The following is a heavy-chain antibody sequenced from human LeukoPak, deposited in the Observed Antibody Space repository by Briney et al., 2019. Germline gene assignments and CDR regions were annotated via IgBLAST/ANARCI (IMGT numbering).Heavy chain of an antibody. V-gene: IGHV3-30*02. CDR3: VKTSGGVVVPAAIDY. Sequence: GGSLRLSCAVSGFTFSSYGMHWVRQAPGKGLEWVAFIRYDGSNKYYADSVKGRFTISRDNSKNTLYLQMNSLRAEDTAVYYCVKTSGGVVVPAAIDYWGQGTLVTVSS. D-gene: IGHD2-2*01. J-gene: IGHJ4*02. CDR1: GFTFSSYG. CDR2: IRYDGSNK.